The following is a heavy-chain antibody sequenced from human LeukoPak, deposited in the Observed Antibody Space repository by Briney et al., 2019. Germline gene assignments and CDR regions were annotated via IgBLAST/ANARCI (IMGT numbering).Heavy chain of an antibody. V-gene: IGHV3-7*03. J-gene: IGHJ4*02. CDR2: MNQDGSEI. D-gene: IGHD2-15*01. Sequence: GGSLRLSCVGSGFTFSRYWLNWVRQAPGKGLEWVANMNQDGSEIYYLDSVKGRFTISRDNAKNSLFLQMNSLRAEDTAIYYCTTDTWYSAGHWGQGTLVTVSS. CDR3: TTDTWYSAGH. CDR1: GFTFSRYW.